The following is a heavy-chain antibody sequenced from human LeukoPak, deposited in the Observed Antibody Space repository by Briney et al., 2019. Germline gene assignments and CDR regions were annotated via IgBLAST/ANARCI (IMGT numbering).Heavy chain of an antibody. CDR1: GLTFSDYY. CDR2: ISPSGDAI. Sequence: PGGSLRLSCAVSGLTFSDYYMSWIRQTPGKGLEWVSYISPSGDAIYYGDSVKGRFTISRDNSKNTLYLQMNSLRAEDTAVYYCARPARGVGASDFDYWGQGTLVTVSS. V-gene: IGHV3-11*04. D-gene: IGHD1-26*01. CDR3: ARPARGVGASDFDY. J-gene: IGHJ4*02.